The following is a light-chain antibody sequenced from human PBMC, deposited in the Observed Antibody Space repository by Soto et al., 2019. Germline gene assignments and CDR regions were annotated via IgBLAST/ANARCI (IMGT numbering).Light chain of an antibody. V-gene: IGKV1-5*03. CDR2: KAS. CDR1: QSISSW. CDR3: QQYNIYSWA. Sequence: DIQMTQSPSTLSASVGDRVTITCRASQSISSWLAWYQQKPGKAPKLLIYKASNLESGVPSRFSGSGSGTEFTLTISRLQPDDFATYYCQQYNIYSWAFGQGTKVESK. J-gene: IGKJ1*01.